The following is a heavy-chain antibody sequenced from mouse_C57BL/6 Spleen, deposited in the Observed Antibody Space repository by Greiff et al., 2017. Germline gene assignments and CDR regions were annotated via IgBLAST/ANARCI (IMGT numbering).Heavy chain of an antibody. D-gene: IGHD1-1*01. V-gene: IGHV1-39*01. CDR3: ANSYYYGRGGYFDV. Sequence: VQLQQSGPELVKPGASVKISCKASGYSFTDYNMNWVKQSNGKSLEWIGVINPNYGTTSYNQKFKGKATLTVDQSSRTAYMQLNSLTSEDSAVYYCANSYYYGRGGYFDVWGTGTTVTVSS. CDR1: GYSFTDYN. J-gene: IGHJ1*03. CDR2: INPNYGTT.